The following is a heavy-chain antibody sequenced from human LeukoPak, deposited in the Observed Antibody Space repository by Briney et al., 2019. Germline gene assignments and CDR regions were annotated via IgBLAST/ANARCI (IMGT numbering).Heavy chain of an antibody. CDR2: ISYDGSNK. CDR1: GFTFSSYG. Sequence: PGRSLRLSCAASGFTFSSYGMHWVRQAPGKGLQWVAVISYDGSNKYYADSVKGRFTISRDNSKNTLYLQMNSLRAEDTAVYYCSKEDLGIVVVPAAGEYGMDVWGQGTTVTVSS. D-gene: IGHD2-2*03. J-gene: IGHJ6*02. CDR3: SKEDLGIVVVPAAGEYGMDV. V-gene: IGHV3-30*18.